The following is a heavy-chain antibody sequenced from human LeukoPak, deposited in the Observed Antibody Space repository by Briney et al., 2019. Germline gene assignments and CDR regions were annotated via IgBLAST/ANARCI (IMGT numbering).Heavy chain of an antibody. CDR1: GGPISSYY. V-gene: IGHV4-59*01. CDR3: ATLGAAGASDY. J-gene: IGHJ4*02. CDR2: IYYSGST. D-gene: IGHD3-10*01. Sequence: SETLSLTCTVSGGPISSYYWSWIRQPPGKGLEWIGYIYYSGSTNYNPSLKSRVTISVDTSKNQFSLKLSSVTAADTAVYYCATLGAAGASDYWGQGTLVTVSS.